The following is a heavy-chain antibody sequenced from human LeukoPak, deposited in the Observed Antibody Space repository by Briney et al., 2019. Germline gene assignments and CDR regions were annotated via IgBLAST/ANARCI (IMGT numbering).Heavy chain of an antibody. J-gene: IGHJ5*02. V-gene: IGHV4-34*01. CDR1: GGSFSGYY. CDR2: INHSGST. CDR3: ARGHEGVVVAATNWFDP. D-gene: IGHD2-15*01. Sequence: SETLSLTCAVYGGSFSGYYWSWIRQPLGQGLEWIGEINHSGSTNYNPSLKSRVTISVDTSKNQFSLKLSSVTAADTAVYYCARGHEGVVVAATNWFDPWGQGTLVTVSS.